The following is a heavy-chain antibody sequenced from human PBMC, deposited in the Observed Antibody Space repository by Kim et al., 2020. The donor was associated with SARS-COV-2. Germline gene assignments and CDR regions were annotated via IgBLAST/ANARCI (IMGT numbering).Heavy chain of an antibody. D-gene: IGHD3-22*01. CDR1: GYSFTGYW. Sequence: GESLKISCKGSGYSFTGYWIGWVRQMPGKGLEWMGIIYPGDSDTRYSPSFQGQVTTSADKSISTAYLQWSSLKASDTAMYYCAILKYYYDSLPNWFDPWGQGTLVTVSS. CDR2: IYPGDSDT. J-gene: IGHJ5*02. CDR3: AILKYYYDSLPNWFDP. V-gene: IGHV5-51*01.